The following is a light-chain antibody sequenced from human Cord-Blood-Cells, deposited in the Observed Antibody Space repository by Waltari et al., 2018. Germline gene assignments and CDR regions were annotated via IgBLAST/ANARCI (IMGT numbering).Light chain of an antibody. J-gene: IGLJ1*01. Sequence: QSDLTQPASVSGSPGQSITISCTGTSSDVGGYNYVSWYQQHPGKAPKLMIYEISNRPSGGSNRFSGSKSGNTASLTISGLQAEDEADYYCSSYTSSSTLYVFGTGTKVTVL. CDR3: SSYTSSSTLYV. CDR1: SSDVGGYNY. V-gene: IGLV2-14*01. CDR2: EIS.